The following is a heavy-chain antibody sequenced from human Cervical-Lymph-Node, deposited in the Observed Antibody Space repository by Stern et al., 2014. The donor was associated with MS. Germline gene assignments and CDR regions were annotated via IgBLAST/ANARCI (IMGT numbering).Heavy chain of an antibody. D-gene: IGHD2-8*02. CDR3: ARNKGEGVTGPFDP. Sequence: QVQLKESGPGLVKPSGTLYLTCAVSGDSISSSNWWNWVRQAPGKGLEWIWEIYHSGSTNYNPSLKSRVTMSVEKSNNQFSLKLSSVTAADTAVYYCARNKGEGVTGPFDPWGQGTLVTVSS. CDR1: GDSISSSNW. CDR2: IYHSGST. V-gene: IGHV4-4*02. J-gene: IGHJ5*02.